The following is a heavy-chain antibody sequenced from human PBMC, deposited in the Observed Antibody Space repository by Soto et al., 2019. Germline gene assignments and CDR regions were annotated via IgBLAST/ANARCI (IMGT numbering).Heavy chain of an antibody. V-gene: IGHV4-61*05. J-gene: IGHJ6*02. CDR2: VYYTGGT. CDR1: GGSISSSSYY. D-gene: IGHD3-10*01. Sequence: PSETLSLTCTVSGGSISSSSYYWGWIRQPPGRGLEWIGYVYYTGGTSYNPSLNSRVTVSADTSTNHISLTLTSVTAADTAIYYCARQGIGNLHGLVDVWGQGNAVTVSS. CDR3: ARQGIGNLHGLVDV.